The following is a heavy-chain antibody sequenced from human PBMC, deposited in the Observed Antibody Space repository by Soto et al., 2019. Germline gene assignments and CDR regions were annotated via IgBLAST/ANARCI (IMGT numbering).Heavy chain of an antibody. J-gene: IGHJ4*02. D-gene: IGHD3-22*01. CDR3: ARSLYYDSSGYYFDY. CDR2: IIPILRKA. Sequence: ASVKVSCKVSGGTFSTQNINWVRQAPGQGLEWLGGIIPILRKANYAQKFQGRVTILADRSTSTAYMELSSLRSEDTAVYYCARSLYYDSSGYYFDYWGQGTLVTVSS. V-gene: IGHV1-69*10. CDR1: GGTFSTQN.